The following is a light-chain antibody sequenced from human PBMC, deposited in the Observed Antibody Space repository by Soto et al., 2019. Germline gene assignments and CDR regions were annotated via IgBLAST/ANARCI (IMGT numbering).Light chain of an antibody. CDR1: SSDVGGYNY. J-gene: IGLJ1*01. CDR2: DVS. V-gene: IGLV2-14*03. Sequence: QSALTQPASVSGSPGQSITISCTGTSSDVGGYNYVSWYLQHPGRAPKLMIYDVSNRPSGVSNRFSGSKSGNTASLTISGLQAEDEAEYYCSSYTSTRSDVFGTGTKLTVL. CDR3: SSYTSTRSDV.